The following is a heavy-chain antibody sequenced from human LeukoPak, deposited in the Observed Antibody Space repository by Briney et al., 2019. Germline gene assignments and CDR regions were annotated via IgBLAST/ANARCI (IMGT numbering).Heavy chain of an antibody. CDR2: VKQDGSEK. CDR3: ARGHYGDYYYYYYMDV. J-gene: IGHJ6*03. V-gene: IGHV3-7*04. CDR1: GFTFSDFS. Sequence: GGSLRLSCVASGFTFSDFSLNWVRQAPGKGLEWVANVKQDGSEKYYVDSVKGRFTISRDNAKNSLYLQMNSLRAEDTAVYYCARGHYGDYYYYYYMDVWGKGTTVTISS. D-gene: IGHD4-17*01.